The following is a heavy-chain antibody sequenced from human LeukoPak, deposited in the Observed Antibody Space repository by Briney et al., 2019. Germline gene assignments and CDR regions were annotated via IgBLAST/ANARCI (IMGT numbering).Heavy chain of an antibody. J-gene: IGHJ6*03. CDR1: GYTFTGYY. D-gene: IGHD2-15*01. CDR2: INPNNGAT. CDR3: ARDVVVVVGASRSNFYFYMDV. Sequence: ASVKVSCKASGYTFTGYYIHWVRQAPGQGLERMGWINPNNGATNYAQKFQGRITMTRDTSITTAYMELSSLRSDDTAIYYCARDVVVVVGASRSNFYFYMDVWGKGTTVTVSS. V-gene: IGHV1-2*02.